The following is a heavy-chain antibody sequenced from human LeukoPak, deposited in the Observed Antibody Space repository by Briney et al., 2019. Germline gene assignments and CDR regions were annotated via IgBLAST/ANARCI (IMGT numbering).Heavy chain of an antibody. D-gene: IGHD3-10*01. CDR2: IYYSGSS. Sequence: PSETLSLTCTVSGVSISGYYWSWIRQPPGKGLEWIGYIYYSGSSNYNPPLKSRVTISVDTSKNQFALNLTSVTAADTAEYYCARDSPMVRGLIGYFDLWGRGTLVTVSS. V-gene: IGHV4-59*01. CDR1: GVSISGYY. J-gene: IGHJ2*01. CDR3: ARDSPMVRGLIGYFDL.